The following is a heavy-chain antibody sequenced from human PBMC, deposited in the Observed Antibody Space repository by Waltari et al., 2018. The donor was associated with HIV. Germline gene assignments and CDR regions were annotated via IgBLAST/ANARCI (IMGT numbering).Heavy chain of an antibody. V-gene: IGHV4-39*01. CDR2: SYYSGRT. CDR1: GGSISRRNYY. Sequence: QLHLQQSGPGLVNPSETLSLSCTVSGGSISRRNYYWGWIRQPPGIGLGWIGSSYYSGRTYYNPALKRRVTVAVDTSRNQFSLKLYSVTAADTAVYYCTSGGVGSTEDFYYGMDVWGQGTTVTVSS. D-gene: IGHD3-16*01. J-gene: IGHJ6*02. CDR3: TSGGVGSTEDFYYGMDV.